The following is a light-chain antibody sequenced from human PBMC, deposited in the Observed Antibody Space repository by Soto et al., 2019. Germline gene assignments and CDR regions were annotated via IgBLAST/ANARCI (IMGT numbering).Light chain of an antibody. CDR2: AAS. J-gene: IGKJ1*01. CDR3: QQYYRYPLT. CDR1: QGISSY. V-gene: IGKV1-8*01. Sequence: AIRMTQSPYSLSASTGDRVTITCRASQGISSYLAWYQQKPGKAPKLLIYAASTLQSGVPSRFSGSGSGTDFTLTISCLQSEDFATYYCQQYYRYPLTFGQGTKVEIK.